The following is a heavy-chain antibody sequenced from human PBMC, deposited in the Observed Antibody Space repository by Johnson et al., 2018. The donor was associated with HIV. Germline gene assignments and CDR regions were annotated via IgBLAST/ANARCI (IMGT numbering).Heavy chain of an antibody. J-gene: IGHJ3*02. CDR2: IKPDGREK. Sequence: VQLMESGGGLVQPGGSLRLSCAASGFTVSSNYMSWVRQAPGQGLEWVANIKPDGREKSYVDSVKGRFTVSRDNVKNTLYLEMHSLRVDDTAVYYCACGTTYTGWIAHNIWGQGTLVTVS. CDR3: ACGTTYTGWIAHNI. D-gene: IGHD2-21*01. V-gene: IGHV3-7*01. CDR1: GFTVSSNY.